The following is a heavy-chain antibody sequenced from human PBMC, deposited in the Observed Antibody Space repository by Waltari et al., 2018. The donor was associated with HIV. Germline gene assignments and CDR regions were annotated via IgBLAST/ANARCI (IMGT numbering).Heavy chain of an antibody. J-gene: IGHJ3*02. D-gene: IGHD3-22*01. CDR1: GFTVSSNY. Sequence: EVQLVETGGGLIQPGGSLRLSCAASGFTVSSNYMSWVRQAPGKGLGWVSVIYSGGSTYYADSVKGRFTISRDNSKNTLYLQMNSLRAEDTAVYYCARHHSSGYSDAFDIWGQGTMVTVSS. V-gene: IGHV3-53*02. CDR3: ARHHSSGYSDAFDI. CDR2: IYSGGST.